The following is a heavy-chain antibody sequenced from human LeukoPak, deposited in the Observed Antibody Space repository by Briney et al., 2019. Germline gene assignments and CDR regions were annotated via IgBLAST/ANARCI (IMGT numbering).Heavy chain of an antibody. CDR3: AKSELSSSYYPSDY. D-gene: IGHD3-22*01. CDR1: GFTFSSYA. V-gene: IGHV3-23*01. CDR2: ISGSGGRT. J-gene: IGHJ4*02. Sequence: GGSLRLSCAASGFTFSSYAMSWVRQAPGKGLEWVSAISGSGGRTYYADSVKGRFTISRDNSKNTLYLQMNSLRAEDTAVYYCAKSELSSSYYPSDYWGQGTLVTVSS.